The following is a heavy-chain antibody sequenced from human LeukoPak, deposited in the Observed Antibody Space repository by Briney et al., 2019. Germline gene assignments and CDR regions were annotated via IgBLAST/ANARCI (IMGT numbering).Heavy chain of an antibody. D-gene: IGHD6-19*01. V-gene: IGHV3-53*01. CDR1: GFTVSTNF. J-gene: IGHJ4*02. CDR2: IYAGGDT. CDR3: ARSGSGWFDY. Sequence: GGSLRLSCAASGFTVSTNFMSWVRQAPGKGLEWVSVIYAGGDTYYADSVKGRFTISRDNSKNTLYLQMNSLRAEDTAVYYCARSGSGWFDYWGQGNPGHRLL.